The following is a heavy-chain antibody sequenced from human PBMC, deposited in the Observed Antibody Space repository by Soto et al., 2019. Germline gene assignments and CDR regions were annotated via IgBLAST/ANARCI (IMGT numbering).Heavy chain of an antibody. J-gene: IGHJ5*01. CDR1: GFMFSTTD. V-gene: IGHV3-23*01. D-gene: IGHD3-10*01. CDR3: VKNSGWFNS. CDR2: IEGSGTIT. Sequence: GGSLRLSCAASGFMFSTTDMSWVRQAPGKGLEWVTTIEGSGTITYYADSVRGRFTISRDNSKNTVYLQMDSLTADDTAVYYCVKNSGWFNSWGQGTPVTVS.